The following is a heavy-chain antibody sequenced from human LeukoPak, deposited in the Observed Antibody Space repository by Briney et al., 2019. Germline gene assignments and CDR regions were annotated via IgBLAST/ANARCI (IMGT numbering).Heavy chain of an antibody. CDR2: ISSSGSLI. J-gene: IGHJ6*03. CDR1: GFSFRSYT. D-gene: IGHD6-13*01. Sequence: GGSLTLSCAASGFSFRSYTINWVRQAPGKGLEWVSSISSSGSLIYYADSVRGRFTVSRDNAKNSLHLQMNSLRAEDTAVYYCARVGVEQYLVLSHSMDVWGKGTTVTVS. CDR3: ARVGVEQYLVLSHSMDV. V-gene: IGHV3-21*01.